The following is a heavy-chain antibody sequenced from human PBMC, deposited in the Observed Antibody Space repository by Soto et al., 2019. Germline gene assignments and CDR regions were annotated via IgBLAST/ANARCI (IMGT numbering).Heavy chain of an antibody. CDR2: IYHSGST. CDR3: ARGGSFGWFDP. CDR1: SGSISSSNW. D-gene: IGHD1-26*01. Sequence: SETLSLTCAASSGSISSSNWWSWVRQPPGKGLEWIGEIYHSGSTNYNPCLKRRVTRSVEKSKNQFSLKLSSVTAADTAVYYCARGGSFGWFDPWGQGSLVTVSS. V-gene: IGHV4-4*02. J-gene: IGHJ5*02.